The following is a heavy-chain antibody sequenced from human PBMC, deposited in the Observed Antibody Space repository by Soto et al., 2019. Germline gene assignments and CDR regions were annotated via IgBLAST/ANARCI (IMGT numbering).Heavy chain of an antibody. CDR3: ARSLTEGYCTITGCYTRPLYGMDV. V-gene: IGHV1-2*02. CDR2: INPNSGGT. CDR1: GYTFSGYY. Sequence: ASVKVSCKASGYTFSGYYIHWLRQAPGQGLEWMGWINPNSGGTNYAQKFQGRVTVTRDTPTSTAYMELSRLTSDDTAVYYCARSLTEGYCTITGCYTRPLYGMDVWGQGXTVTVYS. J-gene: IGHJ6*02. D-gene: IGHD2-2*02.